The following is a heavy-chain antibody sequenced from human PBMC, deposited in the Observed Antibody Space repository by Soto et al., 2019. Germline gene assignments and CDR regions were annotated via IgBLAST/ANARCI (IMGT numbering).Heavy chain of an antibody. CDR3: VRERSGYSYADS. Sequence: EVQLLDSGGGLVQPGGSLRLSCAASGFTFSSYAMSWVRQAPGKGLGWVSAISGSGANTYYADSVKGRFTISRDNSKNTLYLQMNSLRAEDSVMYYCVRERSGYSYADSWGQGTLVTVSS. D-gene: IGHD5-18*01. CDR1: GFTFSSYA. V-gene: IGHV3-23*01. CDR2: ISGSGANT. J-gene: IGHJ4*02.